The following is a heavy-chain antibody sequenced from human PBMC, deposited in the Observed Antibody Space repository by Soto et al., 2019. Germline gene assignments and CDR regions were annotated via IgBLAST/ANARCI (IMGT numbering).Heavy chain of an antibody. CDR1: GYSFTSYW. J-gene: IGHJ6*02. V-gene: IGHV5-51*01. CDR2: IYPGDSDT. CDR3: ARLAPEAYYYYGMHV. Sequence: PGESLKISCKGSGYSFTSYWIGWVRQMPGKGLEWMGIIYPGDSDTRYSPSFQGQVTISADKSISTAYLQWSSLKASDTAMYYCARLAPEAYYYYGMHVWGQGTTVTVSS.